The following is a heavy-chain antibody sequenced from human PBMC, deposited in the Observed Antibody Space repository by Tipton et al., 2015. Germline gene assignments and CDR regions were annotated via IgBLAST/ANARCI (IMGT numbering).Heavy chain of an antibody. J-gene: IGHJ4*02. Sequence: TLSLTCNVSGGSITSYYWSWIRQPPGKGLEWIGYIYYSGSTKYSPSLKSRVTMSVDTSKTQLSLEMRSVTATDTAVYYCARARGRHGGLFDSWGQGTLVTVSS. CDR1: GGSITSYY. CDR2: IYYSGST. CDR3: ARARGRHGGLFDS. D-gene: IGHD4-23*01. V-gene: IGHV4-59*01.